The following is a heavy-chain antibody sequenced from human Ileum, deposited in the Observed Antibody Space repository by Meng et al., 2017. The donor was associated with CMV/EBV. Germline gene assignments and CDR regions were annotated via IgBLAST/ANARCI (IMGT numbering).Heavy chain of an antibody. Sequence: GESLKISCMTSGFSFASHAMHWVRQVPGQGLEWLAVIWRDGGSKFYKASVKGRLAISRDNSQSTLFLQMNDLRVEDTAVYFCERDRSSGFSYGTYFYYYGMDVWGQGATVTVSS. J-gene: IGHJ6*02. CDR2: IWRDGGSK. D-gene: IGHD5-18*01. CDR3: ERDRSSGFSYGTYFYYYGMDV. V-gene: IGHV3-33*01. CDR1: GFSFASHA.